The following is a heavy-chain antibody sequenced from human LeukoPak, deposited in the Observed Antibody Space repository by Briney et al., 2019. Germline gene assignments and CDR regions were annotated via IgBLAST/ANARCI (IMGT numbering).Heavy chain of an antibody. D-gene: IGHD6-13*01. V-gene: IGHV3-30*03. Sequence: PGGSLRLSCAASGFTFSSYGIHWVRQAPGKGLEWVAVISHDGGNEYYADSVKGRFTISRDNSKSAVYLQMNSLRAEDTAVYYCARDRGGIAAAGDYWGQGTLVTVSS. CDR1: GFTFSSYG. CDR2: ISHDGGNE. J-gene: IGHJ4*02. CDR3: ARDRGGIAAAGDY.